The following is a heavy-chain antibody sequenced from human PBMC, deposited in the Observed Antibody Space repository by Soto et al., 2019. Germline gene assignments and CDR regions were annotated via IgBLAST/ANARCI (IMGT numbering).Heavy chain of an antibody. V-gene: IGHV3-7*01. D-gene: IGHD2-2*01. CDR2: IKPDGSDR. Sequence: GGSLRLSCAASGFTFGSYWMSWVRQAPGKGLEWVVNIKPDGSDRYYVDSVKGRFTISRDNANNPLYLQMNSLRAEDTAVYACARVAYANGWILDYWRQGYLVTVSS. CDR1: GFTFGSYW. J-gene: IGHJ4*01. CDR3: ARVAYANGWILDY.